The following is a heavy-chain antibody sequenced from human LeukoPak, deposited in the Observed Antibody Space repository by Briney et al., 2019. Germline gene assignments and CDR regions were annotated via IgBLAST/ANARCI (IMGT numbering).Heavy chain of an antibody. CDR2: IYWDDDK. Sequence: SGPTLVNPTQTLTLTCTFSGFSLNTSGVGVGWIRQPRGKALEWLALIYWDDDKRYTPSLKSRLTITKDTSKNQVVLTMTSMDPVDTATYFCAHRTTVAPFDYWGQGTLVTVSS. CDR3: AHRTTVAPFDY. V-gene: IGHV2-5*02. CDR1: GFSLNTSGVG. J-gene: IGHJ4*02. D-gene: IGHD4-23*01.